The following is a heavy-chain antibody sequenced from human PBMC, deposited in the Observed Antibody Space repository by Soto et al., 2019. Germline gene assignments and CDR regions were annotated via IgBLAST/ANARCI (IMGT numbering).Heavy chain of an antibody. CDR1: GFSFKNYN. Sequence: PGGSLRLSCVASGFSFKNYNMNWVRQAPGKGLEWVSDITRSGSARNYADSVKGRFTISRDNAKSSLYLQMNSLRAEDTAVYYCARDYYDSSSYTYGLDVWGQGTTVTVAS. CDR3: ARDYYDSSSYTYGLDV. V-gene: IGHV3-48*01. J-gene: IGHJ6*02. CDR2: ITRSGSAR. D-gene: IGHD3-22*01.